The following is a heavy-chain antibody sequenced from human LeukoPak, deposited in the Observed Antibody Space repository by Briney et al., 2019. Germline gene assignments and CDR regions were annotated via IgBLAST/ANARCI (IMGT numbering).Heavy chain of an antibody. CDR2: TYHSGSI. V-gene: IGHV4-30-2*01. J-gene: IGHJ6*03. Sequence: PSETLSLTCTVSGGSISSRGYYWSWIPQPPGKGLEWITHTYHSGSIYYNPSLKTRVTISVGRSKNQFSLKLSSVIAADTAVYYCGRGATTVRGYYYYMDVWGKGTTVTVSS. CDR3: GRGATTVRGYYYYMDV. CDR1: GGSISSRGYY. D-gene: IGHD4-11*01.